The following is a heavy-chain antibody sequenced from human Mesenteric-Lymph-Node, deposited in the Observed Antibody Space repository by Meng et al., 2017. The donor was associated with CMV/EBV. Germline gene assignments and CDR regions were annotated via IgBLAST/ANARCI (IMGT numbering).Heavy chain of an antibody. Sequence: ESLKISCAPSGFTVSSNYMSWIRQPPGQGLEWIGYIYNSGSTKYNPSLKSRVTISVDTSSNQFSLKLNSLTAADTAVYYCARSGWDHSRGMDVWGQGTTVTVSS. J-gene: IGHJ6*02. CDR3: ARSGWDHSRGMDV. V-gene: IGHV4-59*02. CDR1: GFTVSSNY. D-gene: IGHD6-19*01. CDR2: IYNSGST.